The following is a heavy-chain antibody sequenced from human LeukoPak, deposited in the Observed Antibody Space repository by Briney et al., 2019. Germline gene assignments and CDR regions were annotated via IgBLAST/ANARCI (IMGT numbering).Heavy chain of an antibody. CDR2: INNDGSST. Sequence: GGSLRLSCAASGYTFSSYWMHWVRQAPGKGLVWVSRINNDGSSTSYADSVKGRFTISRDNAKNTLYLQMNSLRAEDTAVYYCARPTKEGSSWYWWFDPWGQGTLVTVSS. D-gene: IGHD6-13*01. V-gene: IGHV3-74*01. CDR1: GYTFSSYW. J-gene: IGHJ5*02. CDR3: ARPTKEGSSWYWWFDP.